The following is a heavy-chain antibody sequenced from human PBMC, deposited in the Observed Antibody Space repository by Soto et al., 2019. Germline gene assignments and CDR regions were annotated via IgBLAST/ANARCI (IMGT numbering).Heavy chain of an antibody. CDR2: TRSKANSYTT. Sequence: EVQLVESGGDLVQPGGSLRLSCVASGFTFSDHYMAWVRQAPGKGLEWVGRTRSKANSYTTEYAASVKGRFTISRDDSKNALYLQMNSLKTEDTAVYYCARVSLGVVTALDYWGQGTLVTVSS. V-gene: IGHV3-72*01. CDR3: ARVSLGVVTALDY. CDR1: GFTFSDHY. J-gene: IGHJ4*02. D-gene: IGHD2-21*02.